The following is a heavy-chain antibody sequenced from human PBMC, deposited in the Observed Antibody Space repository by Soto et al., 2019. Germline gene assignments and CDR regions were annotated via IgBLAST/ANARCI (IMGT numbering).Heavy chain of an antibody. J-gene: IGHJ4*02. D-gene: IGHD5-18*01. V-gene: IGHV3-9*01. CDR1: GFTFDDYA. CDR2: ISWNSGSI. CDR3: AKAGGGYSYGFGPYFDY. Sequence: EVQLVESGGGLVQPGRSLRLSCAASGFTFDDYAMHWVRQAPGKGLEWVSGISWNSGSIGYADYVKGRFTISRDNAKNSLYLQMNSLRAEDTALYYCAKAGGGYSYGFGPYFDYWGQGTLVTVSS.